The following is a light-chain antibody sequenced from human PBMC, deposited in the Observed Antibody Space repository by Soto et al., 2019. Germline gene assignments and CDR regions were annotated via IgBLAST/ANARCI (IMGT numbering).Light chain of an antibody. CDR2: GAS. Sequence: EIVLTQSPGTLSLSPGERATLSSRASQSVSSNYLAWYQQKPGQAPRLLIYGASSRATGIPDRFSGSGSGTDFTLTISRLEPEDYAVYYCQQYDSSPPYTFGQGTKLEIK. CDR3: QQYDSSPPYT. V-gene: IGKV3-20*01. CDR1: QSVSSNY. J-gene: IGKJ2*01.